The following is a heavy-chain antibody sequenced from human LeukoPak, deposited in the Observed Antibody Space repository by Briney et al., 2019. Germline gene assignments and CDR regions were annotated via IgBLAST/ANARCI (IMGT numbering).Heavy chain of an antibody. V-gene: IGHV3-64D*06. CDR1: GFTFSSYA. CDR2: ISSNGGST. Sequence: GGSLRLSCSASGFTFSSYAMHWVRQAPGKGLEYVSAISSNGGSTYYADSVKGRFTISRDNSKNTLYPQMSSLRAEDTAVYYCAPSPYYYESSGYSAWGQGTLVTVSS. J-gene: IGHJ5*02. D-gene: IGHD3-22*01. CDR3: APSPYYYESSGYSA.